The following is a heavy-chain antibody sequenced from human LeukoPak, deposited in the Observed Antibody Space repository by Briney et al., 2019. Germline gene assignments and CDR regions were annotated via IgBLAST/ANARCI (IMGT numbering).Heavy chain of an antibody. D-gene: IGHD4-23*01. Sequence: GGSPRLSCATSGFTLSHYWMSWVRQGPGKGLEWVAHIKEDGTEKYYVDSVKGRFSIAKDDATNSLYLQMNSLRAEDTALYYCVRAGWELDYWGQGTPVTVSS. J-gene: IGHJ4*02. CDR2: IKEDGTEK. V-gene: IGHV3-7*01. CDR3: VRAGWELDY. CDR1: GFTLSHYW.